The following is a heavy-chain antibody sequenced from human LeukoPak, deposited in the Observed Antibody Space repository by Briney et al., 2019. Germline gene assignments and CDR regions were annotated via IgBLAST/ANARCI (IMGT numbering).Heavy chain of an antibody. V-gene: IGHV1-18*04. Sequence: ASVKVSCKASGYTFTGYYMHWVRQAPGQGLEWMGWISPYNGKTNYAQKLQGRVTMTTDTSTSTAYMELRSLRSDDTAVYYCARDLDGSGSYYTDYWGQGTLVTVSS. CDR2: ISPYNGKT. CDR1: GYTFTGYY. D-gene: IGHD3-10*01. J-gene: IGHJ4*02. CDR3: ARDLDGSGSYYTDY.